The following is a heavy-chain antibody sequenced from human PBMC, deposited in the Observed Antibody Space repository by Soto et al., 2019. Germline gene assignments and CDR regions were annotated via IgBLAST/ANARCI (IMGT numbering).Heavy chain of an antibody. CDR2: ISYDGSNK. Sequence: QVQLVESGGGVVQPGGSLRLSCAASGFTFSNYGMHWVRQAPGKGLEWVAVISYDGSNKYYADSVKGRFTISRDNSKNTLYLQMNSLTTEDTAVYYCARAWVWFGAHPIDYWGQGTLVNVSS. CDR3: ARAWVWFGAHPIDY. D-gene: IGHD3-10*01. CDR1: GFTFSNYG. V-gene: IGHV3-30*03. J-gene: IGHJ4*02.